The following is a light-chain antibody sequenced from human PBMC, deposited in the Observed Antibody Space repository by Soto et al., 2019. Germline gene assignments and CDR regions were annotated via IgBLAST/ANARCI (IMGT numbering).Light chain of an antibody. CDR1: QSVSDSQ. V-gene: IGKV3-20*01. Sequence: EIVLTQSPGTLSLSPGERATLSCRTSQSVSDSQLAWYQQRPGQAPRLLIYSVSSRATGIPDRFSGRGSGTDFALTISSLEHDDFAVYYCQQYDSTRWTLGPGTKVDIK. J-gene: IGKJ1*01. CDR2: SVS. CDR3: QQYDSTRWT.